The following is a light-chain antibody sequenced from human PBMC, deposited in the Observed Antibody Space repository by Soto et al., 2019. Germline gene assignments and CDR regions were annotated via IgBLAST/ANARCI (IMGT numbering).Light chain of an antibody. V-gene: IGKV3-15*01. Sequence: EIVMTQSPATLSVSPGERATLSCRASQSVSSNFAWYQQKPGQAPRILIYGASTRATGIPARFSGSGSGTEFTLTISSLQSEDFAVYYYQQYNNWPPWTFGQGTKVEIK. CDR3: QQYNNWPPWT. CDR1: QSVSSN. J-gene: IGKJ1*01. CDR2: GAS.